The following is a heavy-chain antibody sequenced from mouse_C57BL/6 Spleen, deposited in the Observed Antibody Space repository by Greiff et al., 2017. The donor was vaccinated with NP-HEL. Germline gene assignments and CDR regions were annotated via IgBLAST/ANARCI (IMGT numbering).Heavy chain of an antibody. J-gene: IGHJ4*01. CDR2: IDPSDSET. V-gene: IGHV1-52*01. CDR1: GYTFTSYW. Sequence: QVQLKQPGAELVRPGSSVKLSCKASGYTFTSYWMHWVKQRPIQGLEWIGNIDPSDSETHYNQKFKDKATLTVDKSSSTAYMQLSSLTSEDSAVYYCARLGGYAGAMDYWGQGTSVTVSS. D-gene: IGHD2-2*01. CDR3: ARLGGYAGAMDY.